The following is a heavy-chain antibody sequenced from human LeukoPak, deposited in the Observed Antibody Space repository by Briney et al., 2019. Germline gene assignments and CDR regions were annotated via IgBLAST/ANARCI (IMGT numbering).Heavy chain of an antibody. V-gene: IGHV4-34*01. Sequence: SETLSLTCAVYGGSFSGYYWSWIRQPPGKGLEWIGEINHSGSTNYNPSLKSRVTISVDTSKNQFSLKLSSVTAGDTAVYYCARGYSNYPWDYWGQGTLVTVSS. J-gene: IGHJ4*02. CDR3: ARGYSNYPWDY. CDR1: GGSFSGYY. D-gene: IGHD4-11*01. CDR2: INHSGST.